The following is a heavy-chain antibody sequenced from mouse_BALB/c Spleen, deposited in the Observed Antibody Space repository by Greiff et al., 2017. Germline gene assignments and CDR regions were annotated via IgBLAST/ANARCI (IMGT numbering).Heavy chain of an antibody. V-gene: IGHV5-6-5*01. J-gene: IGHJ1*01. CDR3: AREDYYGYDWYFDV. D-gene: IGHD1-2*01. CDR1: GFTFSSYA. CDR2: ISSGGST. Sequence: EVKLMESGGGLVKPGGSLKLSCAASGFTFSSYAMSWVRQTPEKRLEWVASISSGGSTYYPDSVMGRFTISRDNARNILYLQMSSLRSEDTAMYYCAREDYYGYDWYFDVWGAGTTVTVSS.